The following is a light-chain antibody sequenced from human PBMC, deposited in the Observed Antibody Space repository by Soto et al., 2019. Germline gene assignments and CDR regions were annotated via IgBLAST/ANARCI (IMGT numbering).Light chain of an antibody. V-gene: IGKV1-33*01. CDR1: QDSSTF. Sequence: DIQMTQSPSSLSASVGDRVTLTCQASQDSSTFLNWYHQEPGKAPKLLISEASALETGVPSSFRGSGDGTDCTLTISSLHPRDVGTYNGQQYEDVPTFGRGTKMGIK. CDR3: QQYEDVPT. CDR2: EAS. J-gene: IGKJ2*01.